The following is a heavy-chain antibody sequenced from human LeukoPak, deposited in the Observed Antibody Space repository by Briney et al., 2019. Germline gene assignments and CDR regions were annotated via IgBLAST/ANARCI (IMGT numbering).Heavy chain of an antibody. CDR3: ARGEGGYYYDSSGYYGPDY. J-gene: IGHJ4*02. Sequence: GGSLRLSCAASGFTFRNYWMSWVRQAPGKGLEWVANIKQDGSEKYYVDSVKGRFTISRDNAKNSLYLQMNSLRAEDTAVYYCARGEGGYYYDSSGYYGPDYWGQGTLVTVSS. V-gene: IGHV3-7*01. CDR1: GFTFRNYW. D-gene: IGHD3-22*01. CDR2: IKQDGSEK.